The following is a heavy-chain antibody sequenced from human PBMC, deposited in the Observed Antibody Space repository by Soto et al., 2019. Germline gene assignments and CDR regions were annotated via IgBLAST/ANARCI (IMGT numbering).Heavy chain of an antibody. V-gene: IGHV3-33*01. CDR3: ASDLVGASDSYGLDV. Sequence: PGGSLRLSCAASGFTFSNYGMHWVRQAPGKGLEWVAIIWHDGNNKYYADSVRGRFIISRDNSKNRLYLQMNSLRADDTAVYYCASDLVGASDSYGLDVWGQGTPVTVSS. CDR2: IWHDGNNK. CDR1: GFTFSNYG. D-gene: IGHD1-26*01. J-gene: IGHJ6*02.